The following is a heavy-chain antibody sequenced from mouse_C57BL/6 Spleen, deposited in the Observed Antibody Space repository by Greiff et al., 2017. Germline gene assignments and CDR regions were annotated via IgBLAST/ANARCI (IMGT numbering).Heavy chain of an antibody. Sequence: QVQLQQPGAELVRPGSSVKLSCKASGYTFTSYWMHWVKQRPIQGLEWIGNIDPSDSETHYNQKFKDKATLTVDKSSSTAYMQLSSLTSEDSAVYYCARGYYGNYGYAMDYWGQGTSVTASS. V-gene: IGHV1-52*01. CDR1: GYTFTSYW. CDR2: IDPSDSET. D-gene: IGHD2-1*01. CDR3: ARGYYGNYGYAMDY. J-gene: IGHJ4*01.